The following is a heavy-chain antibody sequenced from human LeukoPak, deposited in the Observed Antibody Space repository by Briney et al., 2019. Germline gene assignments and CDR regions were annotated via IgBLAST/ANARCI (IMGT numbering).Heavy chain of an antibody. CDR3: AKVDSSSPLYYYYMDV. CDR2: ISGSGGST. Sequence: GGSLRLSCAASGFTFSSYAMSWVRQAPWKGLEWVSAISGSGGSTYYADSVKGRFTISRDNSKNTLYLQMNSLRAEDTAVYYCAKVDSSSPLYYYYMDVWGKGTTVTVSS. V-gene: IGHV3-23*01. D-gene: IGHD6-6*01. J-gene: IGHJ6*03. CDR1: GFTFSSYA.